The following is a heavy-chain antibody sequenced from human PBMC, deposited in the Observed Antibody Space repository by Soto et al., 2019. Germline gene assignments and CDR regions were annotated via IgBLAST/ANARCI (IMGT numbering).Heavy chain of an antibody. V-gene: IGHV1-2*02. CDR2: IDPKNGGT. D-gene: IGHD1-26*01. Sequence: QVQLVQSGTGVKKPGASVKVSCKASGYTVTDYYIHWVRQAPGQGLEWMGWIDPKNGGTIYAQKFQDIVTMTRDTFISTAYMDLSRLTSDDTALYYCARDDYGIYPYWGQGTLVTVSS. CDR3: ARDDYGIYPY. CDR1: GYTVTDYY. J-gene: IGHJ4*02.